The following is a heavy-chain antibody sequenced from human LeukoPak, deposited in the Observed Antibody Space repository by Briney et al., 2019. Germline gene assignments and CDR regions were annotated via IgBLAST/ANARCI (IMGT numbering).Heavy chain of an antibody. CDR2: IQYDGSNE. D-gene: IGHD5-12*01. J-gene: IGHJ4*02. V-gene: IGHV3-30*02. CDR1: GFTFSSYG. CDR3: ARGPSGYHNT. Sequence: GGSLRLSCVASGFTFSSYGMHWVRQAPGKGLEWVAYIQYDGSNEQYADSVKGRFSISRDSSKNILYLQMNSLRAEDTAVYYCARGPSGYHNTGGQGTLVTVSS.